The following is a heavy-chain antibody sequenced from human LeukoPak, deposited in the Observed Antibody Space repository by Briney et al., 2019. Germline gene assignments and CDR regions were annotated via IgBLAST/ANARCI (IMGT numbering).Heavy chain of an antibody. CDR1: GYTFITYG. D-gene: IGHD2-21*02. CDR3: ARGPVYSCGGDCYLRSGSWYFDL. V-gene: IGHV1-18*01. J-gene: IGHJ2*01. CDR2: ITTYNGNT. Sequence: GASVKVSCKASGYTFITYGINWVRQAPGQGLEWMGKITTYNGNTNYAQKVQGRVTMTTDTSTSTAYMELKNLRSDDTAVYYCARGPVYSCGGDCYLRSGSWYFDLWGRGTLVTVSS.